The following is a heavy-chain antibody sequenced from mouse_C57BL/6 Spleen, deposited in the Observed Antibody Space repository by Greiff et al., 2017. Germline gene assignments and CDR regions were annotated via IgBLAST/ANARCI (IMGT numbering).Heavy chain of an antibody. Sequence: VQLQQSGPELVKPGASVKISCKASGYTFTDYYMNWVKQSHGQSLEWIGDINPNNGGTSYTQKFTGKATLTVVESSSTAYMELRSLTSEDSAVFYCARRTGSSYSMYDWGKGTTVTVSS. V-gene: IGHV1-26*01. D-gene: IGHD1-1*01. CDR1: GYTFTDYY. CDR2: INPNNGGT. CDR3: ARRTGSSYSMYD. J-gene: IGHJ4*01.